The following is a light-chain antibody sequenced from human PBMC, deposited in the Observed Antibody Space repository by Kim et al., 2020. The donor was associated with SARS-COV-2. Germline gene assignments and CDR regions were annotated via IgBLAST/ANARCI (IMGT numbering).Light chain of an antibody. CDR1: QTVSSN. Sequence: PGERATLSCRASQTVSSNVLAWYQQKPGQATRLLIYGASTRATGIPARVSGSGSGTEFTLTISSLQSEDFAVYYCKQYNNWPPLTFGGGTKVDIK. CDR3: KQYNNWPPLT. CDR2: GAS. V-gene: IGKV3-15*01. J-gene: IGKJ4*01.